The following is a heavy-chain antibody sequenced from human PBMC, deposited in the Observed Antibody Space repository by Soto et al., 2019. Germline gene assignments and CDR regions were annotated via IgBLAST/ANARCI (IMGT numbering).Heavy chain of an antibody. D-gene: IGHD2-15*01. V-gene: IGHV4-30-2*01. CDR2: IYHSGST. CDR1: GGSISSGGYS. Sequence: PSETLSLTCAFSGGSISSGGYSWSWIRQPPGKGLEWIGYIYHSGSTYYNPSLKSRVTISVDRSKNQFSLKLSSVTAADTAVYYCARGRHCSGGSCYFDYWGQGTLVTVSS. CDR3: ARGRHCSGGSCYFDY. J-gene: IGHJ4*02.